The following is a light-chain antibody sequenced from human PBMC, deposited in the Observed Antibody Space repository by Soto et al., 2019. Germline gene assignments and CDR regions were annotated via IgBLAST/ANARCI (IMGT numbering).Light chain of an antibody. CDR1: QSVSSN. Sequence: EKVMTQSPATLSVSPGERATLFCRASQSVSSNLAWYQQKPGQAPRLLIFGASTRATGIPARFSGSGSGTEFTLTISSLQSEDFAVYYCQQDNNWPTFGQGTKVEVK. V-gene: IGKV3-15*01. CDR3: QQDNNWPT. J-gene: IGKJ1*01. CDR2: GAS.